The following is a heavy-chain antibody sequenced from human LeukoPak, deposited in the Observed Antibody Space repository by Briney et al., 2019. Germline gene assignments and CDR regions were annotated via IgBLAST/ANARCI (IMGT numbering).Heavy chain of an antibody. Sequence: GSLRLSCAASGFTFSSYSMNWVRQAPGKGLEWIGSIYYSGRTYYNPSLRSRLTISADTSKNQFSLKLNSVTAADTAVYYCAKSNGYGLIDIWGQGTMVTVSS. CDR1: GFTFSSYS. D-gene: IGHD3-22*01. CDR2: IYYSGRT. CDR3: AKSNGYGLIDI. V-gene: IGHV4-39*07. J-gene: IGHJ3*02.